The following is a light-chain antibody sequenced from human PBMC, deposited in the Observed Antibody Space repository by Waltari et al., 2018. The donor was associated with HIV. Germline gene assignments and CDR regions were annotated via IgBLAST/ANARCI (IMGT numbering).Light chain of an antibody. CDR3: ATYSGTYSFV. CDR1: GIHLVLFNF. V-gene: IGLV2-11*01. CDR2: GVV. Sequence: HSALTQPASVAGSPGQSVTISCTGNGIHLVLFNFVPWYQQHPGKAPKLILYGVVQRPSGVPDRFTGSKSGITASLTISGLQYDDEAFYYCATYSGTYSFVFGSGTTFTVL. J-gene: IGLJ1*01.